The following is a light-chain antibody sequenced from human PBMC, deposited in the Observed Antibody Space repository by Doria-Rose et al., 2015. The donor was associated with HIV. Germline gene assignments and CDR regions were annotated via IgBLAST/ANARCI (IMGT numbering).Light chain of an antibody. CDR2: GAS. V-gene: IGKV3-15*01. J-gene: IGKJ5*01. CDR3: HQYNNWPT. Sequence: TQSPETLSVSPGESATLSCRASQSVSTDLAWYQHKPGQAPRLLIWGASTRATGIPARFSGSGSGTGFTLTISGLQSEDFAIYFCHQYNNWPTFGQGTRLDIK. CDR1: QSVSTD.